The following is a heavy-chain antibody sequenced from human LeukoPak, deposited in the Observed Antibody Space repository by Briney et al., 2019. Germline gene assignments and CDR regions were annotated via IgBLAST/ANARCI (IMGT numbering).Heavy chain of an antibody. CDR1: GYNFNVYY. Sequence: GASVKVSFKASGYNFNVYYMHWVRQAPGQGLEWMGWINPNSGATNFAQKFQGRVTMTTDTSISTAYMELSRLRSDVTAIYYCARDRLGYIYGYGDYWGQGTLVTVSS. J-gene: IGHJ4*02. V-gene: IGHV1-2*02. CDR2: INPNSGAT. D-gene: IGHD5-18*01. CDR3: ARDRLGYIYGYGDY.